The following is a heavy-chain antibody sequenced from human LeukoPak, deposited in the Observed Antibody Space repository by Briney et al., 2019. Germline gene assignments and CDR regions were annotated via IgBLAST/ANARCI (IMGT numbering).Heavy chain of an antibody. D-gene: IGHD4-23*01. CDR2: ISSSGSDI. J-gene: IGHJ4*02. CDR3: ARDYGGSSPFDY. CDR1: GFTFSNYE. Sequence: GGSLRLSCAASGFTFSNYEMHWVRQAPGKGLEWVSYISSSGSDIYYADSVKGRFTISRDNAKNSLYLHMNSLGAEDTAVYYCARDYGGSSPFDYWGQGTLVTVSS. V-gene: IGHV3-48*03.